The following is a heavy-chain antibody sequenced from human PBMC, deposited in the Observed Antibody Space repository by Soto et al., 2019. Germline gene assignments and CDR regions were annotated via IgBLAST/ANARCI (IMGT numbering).Heavy chain of an antibody. Sequence: QVQLQESGPGLVKPSETLSLTCAVSGASVSRIGFHWGWIRQPPGQGLEWIGSIYDAGTTFYNPSLKSRVIISADTSKKHFSLRLTSVTAADTAVYYCARRGSGHTFDYWGQGTLVTVSS. CDR2: IYDAGTT. V-gene: IGHV4-39*01. CDR1: GASVSRIGFH. CDR3: ARRGSGHTFDY. J-gene: IGHJ4*02. D-gene: IGHD3-10*01.